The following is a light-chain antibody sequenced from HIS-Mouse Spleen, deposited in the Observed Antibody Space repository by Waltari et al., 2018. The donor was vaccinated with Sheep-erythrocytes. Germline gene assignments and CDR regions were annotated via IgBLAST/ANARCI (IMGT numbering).Light chain of an antibody. CDR3: QAWNSSTAV. Sequence: SYELTQPSSVSVSPGQTARITCSGDVLAKIQLRCFQQKPGQAPVLVIYKDSGRPSGIPGRFSGSNSGNTATLTISGTQAMDEADYYCQAWNSSTAVFGGGTKLTVL. V-gene: IGLV3-27*01. J-gene: IGLJ2*01. CDR2: KDS. CDR1: VLAKIQ.